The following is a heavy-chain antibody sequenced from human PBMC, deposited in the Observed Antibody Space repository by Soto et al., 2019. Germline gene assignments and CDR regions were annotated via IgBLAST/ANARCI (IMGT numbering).Heavy chain of an antibody. Sequence: SETLSLTCTVSGGPISNYYWSWIRQPPGKGLEWIGYIYYSGSTNYNPSLKGRVTISVDTSKNQFSLRLSSVTTADTAVYYCVKGGTSKFDPWGQGTLVTVSS. CDR2: IYYSGST. D-gene: IGHD1-26*01. CDR1: GGPISNYY. CDR3: VKGGTSKFDP. J-gene: IGHJ5*02. V-gene: IGHV4-59*01.